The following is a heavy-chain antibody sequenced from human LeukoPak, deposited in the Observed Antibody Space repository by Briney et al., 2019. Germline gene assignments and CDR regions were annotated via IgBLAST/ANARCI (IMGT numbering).Heavy chain of an antibody. Sequence: SETLSLTCAVSGGSISIGGYSWSWIRQPPGKGLEWIGYIYHSGSTYYNPSLKSRVTISVDRSKNQFSLKLSSVTAADTAVYYCARHIHGYGMDVWGQGTTVTVSS. V-gene: IGHV4-30-2*01. CDR1: GGSISIGGYS. CDR3: ARHIHGYGMDV. J-gene: IGHJ6*02. CDR2: IYHSGST.